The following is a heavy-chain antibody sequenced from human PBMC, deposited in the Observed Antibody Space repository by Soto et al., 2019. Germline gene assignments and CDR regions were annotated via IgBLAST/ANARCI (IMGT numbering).Heavy chain of an antibody. D-gene: IGHD3-22*01. Sequence: QVQLVESGGGVVQPGRSLRLSCAASGFNFTSYAMHWVRQAPGKGLEWVAVISYDGSDKYYADSAKGRFTISRENSKNALYLQMNRLRTDDTGVYYCGRGGIVVGWGQGTLVTVSS. CDR1: GFNFTSYA. V-gene: IGHV3-30-3*01. J-gene: IGHJ4*02. CDR2: ISYDGSDK. CDR3: GRGGIVVG.